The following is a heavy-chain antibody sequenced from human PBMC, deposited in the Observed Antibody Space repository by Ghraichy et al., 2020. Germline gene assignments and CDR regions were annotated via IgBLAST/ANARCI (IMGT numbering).Heavy chain of an antibody. CDR2: IYYSGST. Sequence: SQTLSLTCTVSGGSISSYYWSWIRQPPGKGLEWIGYIYYSGSTNYNPSLKSRVTISVDTSKNQFSLKLSSVTAADTAVYYCARGDHDYGDYNFDYWGQGTLVTVSS. CDR3: ARGDHDYGDYNFDY. D-gene: IGHD4-17*01. J-gene: IGHJ4*02. CDR1: GGSISSYY. V-gene: IGHV4-59*08.